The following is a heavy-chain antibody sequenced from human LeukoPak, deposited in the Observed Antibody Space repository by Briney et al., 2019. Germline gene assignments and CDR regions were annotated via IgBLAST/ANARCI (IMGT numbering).Heavy chain of an antibody. V-gene: IGHV1-2*02. J-gene: IGHJ4*02. Sequence: ASVKVSCKASGYTFTGYYMHWVRQAPGQGLEWMGWINPNSGGTNYAQKFQGRVTMTRDTSISTAYMELSRLRSDDTAVYYCARAGSYAEGPHDYWGQGTLVTVSS. CDR3: ARAGSYAEGPHDY. CDR2: INPNSGGT. CDR1: GYTFTGYY. D-gene: IGHD2-2*01.